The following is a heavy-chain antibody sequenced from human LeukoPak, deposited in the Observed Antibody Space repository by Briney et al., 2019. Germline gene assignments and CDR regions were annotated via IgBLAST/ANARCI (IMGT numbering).Heavy chain of an antibody. CDR2: ISGNGGST. Sequence: PGGSLRLSCAASGFTFSTYSMNWVRQTPGKGLEWVSAISGNGGSTYYADSVRGRFIISRDNSKNTLYLQVNGLRAEDTAVYYCAKASNYRGIQLWEFDYWGLGTLVTVSS. J-gene: IGHJ4*02. D-gene: IGHD5-18*01. CDR3: AKASNYRGIQLWEFDY. CDR1: GFTFSTYS. V-gene: IGHV3-23*01.